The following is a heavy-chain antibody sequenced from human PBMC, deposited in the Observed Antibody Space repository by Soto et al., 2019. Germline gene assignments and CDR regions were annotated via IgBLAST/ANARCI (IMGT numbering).Heavy chain of an antibody. CDR2: ISGSGGST. Sequence: EVQLLESGGGLVQPGGSLRLSCAASGFTFSSYAMSWVRQAPGKGLEWVSAISGSGGSTYYADSVKGRFTIPRDNSKNTLYLQMNSLRAADTAVYYCTKDSWNYVAAFDIWGQGTMVTVSS. CDR1: GFTFSSYA. V-gene: IGHV3-23*01. D-gene: IGHD1-7*01. J-gene: IGHJ3*02. CDR3: TKDSWNYVAAFDI.